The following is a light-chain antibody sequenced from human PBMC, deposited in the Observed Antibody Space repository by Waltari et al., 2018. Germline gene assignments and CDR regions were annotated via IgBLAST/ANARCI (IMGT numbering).Light chain of an antibody. J-gene: IGLJ2*01. CDR3: SSRDSSASHVL. Sequence: SSELTQDPAVSVALGQTVTITCQGASLRTSYASWYQLKSGQAPILVLFGKNKRPSGIPDRFSGYNSETTTSLTITGAQAEDEADYYCSSRDSSASHVLFAGGTKLTVL. CDR2: GKN. V-gene: IGLV3-19*01. CDR1: SLRTSY.